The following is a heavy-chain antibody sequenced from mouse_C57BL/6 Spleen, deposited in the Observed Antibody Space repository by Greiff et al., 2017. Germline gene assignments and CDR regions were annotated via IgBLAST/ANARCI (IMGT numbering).Heavy chain of an antibody. CDR3: ARRGSSYWYFDV. V-gene: IGHV1-9*01. J-gene: IGHJ1*03. CDR1: GYTFTGYW. CDR2: ILPGSGST. Sequence: QVQLQQSGAELMKPGASVKLSCKATGYTFTGYWIEWVKQRPGHGLEWIGEILPGSGSTNYNEKFKGKATFTADTSSNPAYMQLSSLTAEDAAIYYCARRGSSYWYFDVWGTGTTVTVSS. D-gene: IGHD1-1*01.